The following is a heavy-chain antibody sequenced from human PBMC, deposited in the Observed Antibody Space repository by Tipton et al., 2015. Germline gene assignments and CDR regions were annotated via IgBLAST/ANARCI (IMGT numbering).Heavy chain of an antibody. Sequence: GLVKPSETLSLTCTVSGGSISHYYWGWIRQAPGKGLEWIASIYSSGTTYSNPSLKSRVTISVDTSKNQFSLKLSSVTAADTAVYYCARWVIPAARNWFDPWGQGTLVTVSS. V-gene: IGHV4-39*07. CDR1: GGSISHYY. CDR3: ARWVIPAARNWFDP. CDR2: IYSSGTT. J-gene: IGHJ5*02. D-gene: IGHD2-2*01.